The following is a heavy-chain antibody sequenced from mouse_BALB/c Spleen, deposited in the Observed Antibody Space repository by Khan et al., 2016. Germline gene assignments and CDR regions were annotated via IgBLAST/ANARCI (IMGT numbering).Heavy chain of an antibody. CDR3: ARRDYYDYHYYAMDY. J-gene: IGHJ4*01. V-gene: IGHV1-77*01. CDR1: GYTFTDYV. CDR2: IYPGSGST. Sequence: VQLQESGPELVKPGASVKMSCKASGYTFTDYVISWVKQRTGQGLEWIGEIYPGSGSTYYNEKFKGKATLTADKSSNTAYMQLSSLTSEDSAVYFCARRDYYDYHYYAMDYWSQGTSVTVSS. D-gene: IGHD2-4*01.